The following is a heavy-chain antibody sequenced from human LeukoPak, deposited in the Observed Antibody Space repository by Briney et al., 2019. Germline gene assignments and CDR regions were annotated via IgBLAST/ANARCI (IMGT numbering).Heavy chain of an antibody. CDR1: GFTFSSYG. J-gene: IGHJ3*02. CDR3: VGLFDI. CDR2: ISYDGSNK. Sequence: GGSLRPSCAASGFTFSSYGMHWVRQAPGKGLEWVAGISYDGSNKYYADSVKGRFTISRDNSKNTLYLQMNSLRAEDTAVYYCVGLFDIWGQGTMVTVSS. V-gene: IGHV3-30*03.